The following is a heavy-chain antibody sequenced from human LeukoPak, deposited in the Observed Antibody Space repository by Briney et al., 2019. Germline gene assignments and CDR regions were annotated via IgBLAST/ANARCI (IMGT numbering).Heavy chain of an antibody. D-gene: IGHD3-22*01. Sequence: QSGGSLRLSCTASGFTFSSYGMHWVRQAPGKGLEWVAFIRYDGSNKYYADSVKGRFTISRDNSKNTLYLQMNSLRAEDTAVYYCAKVGDSSGYYVGGDLDYWGQGTLVTVSS. CDR3: AKVGDSSGYYVGGDLDY. CDR2: IRYDGSNK. J-gene: IGHJ4*02. V-gene: IGHV3-30*02. CDR1: GFTFSSYG.